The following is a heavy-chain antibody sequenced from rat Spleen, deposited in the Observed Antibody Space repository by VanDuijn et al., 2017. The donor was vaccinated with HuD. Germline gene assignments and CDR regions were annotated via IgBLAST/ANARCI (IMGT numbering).Heavy chain of an antibody. V-gene: IGHV2-63*01. CDR2: MRYDGDT. CDR3: TRAIAADYVMAA. CDR1: GFSLTGNN. D-gene: IGHD1-2*01. Sequence: QVQLKVSGPGLVQPSQTLSLTCTVSGFSLTGNNVHWVRQPPGKGLEWMGRMRYDGDTAYNSALKSRLSVSRDTSKNQVFLKMNSLQTDDTAIYYCTRAIAADYVMAAWGQGTSVIVSS. J-gene: IGHJ4*01.